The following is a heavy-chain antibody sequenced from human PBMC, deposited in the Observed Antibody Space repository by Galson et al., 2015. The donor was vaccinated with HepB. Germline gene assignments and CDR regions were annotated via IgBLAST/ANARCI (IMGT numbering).Heavy chain of an antibody. CDR1: GYTFTAYY. D-gene: IGHD5-24*01. Sequence: SVKVSCKASGYTFTAYYIHWVRQAPGQGLEWMGMINSNGGTNYAQRFRGRVTMTTDTSTSTVYMELSSLRSEDTAFYYCARERPATWYFDYWGQGTLVTVSS. CDR2: INSNGGT. CDR3: ARERPATWYFDY. J-gene: IGHJ4*02. V-gene: IGHV1-46*01.